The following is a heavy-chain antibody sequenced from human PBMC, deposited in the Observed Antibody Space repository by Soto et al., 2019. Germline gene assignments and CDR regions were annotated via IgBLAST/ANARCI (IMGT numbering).Heavy chain of an antibody. CDR1: GFTFSSYA. CDR3: ANLPWAQQLVRGY. D-gene: IGHD6-13*01. CDR2: ISGSGGST. J-gene: IGHJ4*02. V-gene: IGHV3-23*01. Sequence: GGSLRLSCAASGFTFSSYAMSWVRQAPGKGLEWVSAISGSGGSTYYADSVKGRFTISRDNSKNTLYLQMNSLRAEDTAVYYCANLPWAQQLVRGYWGQGTLVTVSS.